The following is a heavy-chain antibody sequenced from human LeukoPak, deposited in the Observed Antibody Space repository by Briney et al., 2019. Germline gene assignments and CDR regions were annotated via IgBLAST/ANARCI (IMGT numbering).Heavy chain of an antibody. V-gene: IGHV3-23*01. CDR3: AKGSRIRRFLEWLPRRSYYFDY. CDR2: MSSSDDGR. D-gene: IGHD3-3*01. Sequence: GGSLRLSSATSGFSFSSYAMSWVRQAPGKGLEWVSGMSSSDDGRYYAASVRGRFTISRDTSRSTLYLQMNSLRAEDTAVYYCAKGSRIRRFLEWLPRRSYYFDYWGQGTLVTVSS. CDR1: GFSFSSYA. J-gene: IGHJ4*02.